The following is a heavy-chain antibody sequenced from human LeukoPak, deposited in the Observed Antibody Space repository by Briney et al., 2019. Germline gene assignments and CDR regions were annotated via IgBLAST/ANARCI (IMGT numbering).Heavy chain of an antibody. V-gene: IGHV3-48*04. CDR3: ADNLSR. D-gene: IGHD1-1*01. Sequence: RTGGSLRLSCAASGFTLSTASMNWVRQAPGKGLEWISHIDRSYNPIYYADSVRGRFTISRDSAKNSLYLQMDSLRAEDTAVYFCADNLSRWGQGTLVTVSS. CDR2: IDRSYNPI. CDR1: GFTLSTAS. J-gene: IGHJ4*02.